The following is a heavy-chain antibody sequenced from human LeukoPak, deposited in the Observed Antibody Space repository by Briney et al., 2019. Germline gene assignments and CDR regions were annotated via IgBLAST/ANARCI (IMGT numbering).Heavy chain of an antibody. CDR2: ISYDGSNK. CDR1: GFTFSSYG. D-gene: IGHD1-26*01. CDR3: ARVEVGATVGFDY. J-gene: IGHJ4*02. V-gene: IGHV3-30*03. Sequence: GGSLRLSCAASGFTFSSYGMHWVRQAPGKGLEWVAVISYDGSNKYYADSVKGRFTISRDNSKNTLYLQMNSLRAEDTAVYYCARVEVGATVGFDYWGQGTLVTVSS.